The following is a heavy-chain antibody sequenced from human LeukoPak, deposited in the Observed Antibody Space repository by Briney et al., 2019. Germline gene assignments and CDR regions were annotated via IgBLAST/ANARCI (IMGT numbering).Heavy chain of an antibody. V-gene: IGHV1-2*02. CDR2: INPNSGGT. J-gene: IGHJ6*02. Sequence: ASVKVSCKASGYTFTGYYMHWVRQAPGQGLEWMGWINPNSGGTNFAQKFQGRVTMTRDTSISTAYTELSRLRSDDTAVYYCARGYYYAGSDYSDYYGMDVWGQGTTVTVSS. D-gene: IGHD3-22*01. CDR3: ARGYYYAGSDYSDYYGMDV. CDR1: GYTFTGYY.